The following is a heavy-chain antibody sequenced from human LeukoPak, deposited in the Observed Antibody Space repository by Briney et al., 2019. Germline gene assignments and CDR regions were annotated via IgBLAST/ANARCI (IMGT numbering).Heavy chain of an antibody. CDR3: ARDLFGYSSGPYYFDY. CDR1: GYTFTGYY. CDR2: INPNSGGT. V-gene: IGHV1-2*02. Sequence: VASVKVSCKASGYTFTGYYMHWVRQAPGQGLEWMGWINPNSGGTNYAQKFQGRVTMTRNTSINTAYMELSRLRSDDTAVYYCARDLFGYSSGPYYFDYWGQGTLVTVSS. J-gene: IGHJ4*02. D-gene: IGHD6-19*01.